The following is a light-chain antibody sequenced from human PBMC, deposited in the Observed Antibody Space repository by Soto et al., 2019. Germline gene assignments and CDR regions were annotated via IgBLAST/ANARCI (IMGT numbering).Light chain of an antibody. CDR2: DVS. Sequence: QSALTQPASVSGSPGQSINISCTGTSSDVGGYNYVSWYQHHPGKAPKLIIYDVSNRPSGVPDPFSGSKSGNTASLTVSGLQAEDEDDYYCSSNAGSNNGVFGTGTKVPVL. J-gene: IGLJ1*01. V-gene: IGLV2-8*01. CDR1: SSDVGGYNY. CDR3: SSNAGSNNGV.